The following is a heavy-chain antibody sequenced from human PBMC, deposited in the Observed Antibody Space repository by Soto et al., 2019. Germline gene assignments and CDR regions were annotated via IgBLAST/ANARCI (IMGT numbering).Heavy chain of an antibody. CDR3: ARGIQYRYGMDV. CDR1: GFTFNNYW. CDR2: INGDGSST. J-gene: IGHJ6*02. Sequence: EVQLVESGGGLVQPGGSLRLSCASAGFTFNNYWMHWVRQAPGRGLVWVSRINGDGSSTFYADSVKGRFTISRDNAKNXXXXXMNSLRVEDTAVYYCARGIQYRYGMDVWGQGTTVTVSS. D-gene: IGHD5-18*01. V-gene: IGHV3-74*01.